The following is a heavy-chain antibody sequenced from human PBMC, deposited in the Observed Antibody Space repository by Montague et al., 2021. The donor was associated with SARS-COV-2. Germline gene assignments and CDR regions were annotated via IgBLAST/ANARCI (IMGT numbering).Heavy chain of an antibody. CDR2: INGGSSVM. CDR3: APAVPVADDS. V-gene: IGHV3-48*03. Sequence: SLDASGFNFGVYEMNWVRQTPGKGLEWVSYINGGSSVMYYADSVMGRFTISRDNAESSLYLQMNSLRAEDTAVYYCAPAVPVADDSWGQGTLVTVSS. D-gene: IGHD2-2*01. J-gene: IGHJ5*02. CDR1: GFNFGVYE.